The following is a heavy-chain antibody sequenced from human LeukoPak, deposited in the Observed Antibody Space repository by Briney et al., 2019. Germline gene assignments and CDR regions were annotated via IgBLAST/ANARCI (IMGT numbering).Heavy chain of an antibody. J-gene: IGHJ1*01. CDR1: GGSISSYY. CDR2: IYASGTT. Sequence: SETLSLTCTVSGGSISSYYWSWVRQPAGKGLEWIWRIYASGTTNYNPSLKSRVTMSVDSSKTQFSLNLSSVTAADTAVYYCARGRLITGNAEYFHHWGQGTLVTVAS. D-gene: IGHD3-16*01. CDR3: ARGRLITGNAEYFHH. V-gene: IGHV4-4*07.